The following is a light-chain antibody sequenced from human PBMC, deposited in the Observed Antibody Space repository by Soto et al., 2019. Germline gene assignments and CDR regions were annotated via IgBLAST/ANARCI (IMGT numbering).Light chain of an antibody. Sequence: AIQMTQSPSSLSASVGDRVTITCRASQGIKNDVAWYQQKPGKAPKLLIHAASSLQSGVPPRFSGSGSGTDFTLTISSLQPEDFATYYCLQDYNYPYTFGQGTRLEI. CDR1: QGIKND. CDR2: AAS. V-gene: IGKV1-6*01. CDR3: LQDYNYPYT. J-gene: IGKJ5*01.